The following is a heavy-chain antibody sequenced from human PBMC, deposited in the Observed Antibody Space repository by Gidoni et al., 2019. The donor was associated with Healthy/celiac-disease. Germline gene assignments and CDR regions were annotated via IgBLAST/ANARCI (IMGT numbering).Heavy chain of an antibody. D-gene: IGHD3-16*01. CDR2: ISYDGSNK. V-gene: IGHV3-30*18. CDR1: GFTFSSYG. J-gene: IGHJ4*02. Sequence: GFTFSSYGMHWVRQAPGKGLEWLAVISYDGSNKYYADSVKGRFTISRDNSKNTLYLQMNSLRAEDTAVYYCAKDMSPITFGGVIVWGQGTLVTVSS. CDR3: AKDMSPITFGGVIV.